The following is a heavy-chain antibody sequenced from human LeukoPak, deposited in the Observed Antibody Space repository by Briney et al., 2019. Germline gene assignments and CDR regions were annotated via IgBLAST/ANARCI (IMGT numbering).Heavy chain of an antibody. D-gene: IGHD2-21*02. CDR3: ARQGGGDSYYYYYYGMDV. CDR2: IYYSGST. V-gene: IGHV4-59*01. CDR1: GGSISSYY. J-gene: IGHJ6*02. Sequence: SETLSLTCTVSGGSISSYYWSWLRQPPGKGLEWIGYIYYSGSTNYNPSLKSRVTISVDTSKNQFSLKLSSVTAADTAVYYCARQGGGDSYYYYYYGMDVWGQGTTVTVSS.